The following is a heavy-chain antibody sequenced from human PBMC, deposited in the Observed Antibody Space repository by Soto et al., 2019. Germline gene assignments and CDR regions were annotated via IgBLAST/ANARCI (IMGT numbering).Heavy chain of an antibody. V-gene: IGHV3-30*18. D-gene: IGHD6-19*01. Sequence: QVQLVESGGGVVQPGRSLRLSCAASGFTFSGYGMHRVRQAPGKGLEWVAVISYDGSNKYYADSVKGRFTISRDNSKNTLYLQMNSLRAEDTAVYYCAKARAVRGCSDYWGQGTLVTVSS. CDR3: AKARAVRGCSDY. CDR2: ISYDGSNK. J-gene: IGHJ4*02. CDR1: GFTFSGYG.